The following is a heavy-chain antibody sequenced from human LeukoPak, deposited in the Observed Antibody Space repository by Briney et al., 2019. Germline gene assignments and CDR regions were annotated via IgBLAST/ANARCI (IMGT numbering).Heavy chain of an antibody. Sequence: ASVKVSCKASGYTFTGYYMHWVRQAPGQGLEWMGWINPNSGGTNYEQKFQGWVTMSRDTSISTAYMELRRLKSDDTAVYFCARALGYSDSSGYYYVTGFDYWGQGTTVTVSS. D-gene: IGHD3-22*01. CDR1: GYTFTGYY. V-gene: IGHV1-2*04. CDR2: INPNSGGT. CDR3: ARALGYSDSSGYYYVTGFDY. J-gene: IGHJ4*03.